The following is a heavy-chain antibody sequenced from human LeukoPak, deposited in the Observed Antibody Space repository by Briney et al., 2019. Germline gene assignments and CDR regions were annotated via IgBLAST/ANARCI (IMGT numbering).Heavy chain of an antibody. V-gene: IGHV4-34*01. CDR3: ARTQLVESNWFDP. J-gene: IGHJ5*02. CDR2: INHSGST. D-gene: IGHD1-1*01. Sequence: PSETLSLTCAVYGGSFSGYYWSWIRQPPGKGLEWIGEINHSGSTNYNPSLKSRVTISVDKSKNQFSLKLSSVTAADTAVYYCARTQLVESNWFDPWGQGTLVTVSS. CDR1: GGSFSGYY.